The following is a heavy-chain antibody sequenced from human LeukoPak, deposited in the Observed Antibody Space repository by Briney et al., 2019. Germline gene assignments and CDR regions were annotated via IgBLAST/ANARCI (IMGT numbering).Heavy chain of an antibody. V-gene: IGHV3-30-3*01. D-gene: IGHD4-17*01. CDR3: ASLPT. CDR2: ISYAGNNK. J-gene: IGHJ4*02. CDR1: GXTLSSYA. Sequence: GKSLSLSCALSGXTLSSYAMHGVHQAPGKGLEWVTVISYAGNNKYYADSVKDRITISRDNSKNSLYLQMNSLRAEDTALYYCASLPTWGQGTLVTVSS.